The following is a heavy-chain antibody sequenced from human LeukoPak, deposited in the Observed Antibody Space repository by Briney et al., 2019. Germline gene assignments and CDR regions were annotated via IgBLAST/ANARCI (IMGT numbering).Heavy chain of an antibody. CDR2: INPSASST. D-gene: IGHD3-16*01. V-gene: IGHV1-46*03. J-gene: IGHJ4*02. CDR3: VRGAVLIDYDDAHYSDY. Sequence: GASVKVSCKASGYTFSNYYIHWVRQAPGQELEWMGIINPSASSTTYAQKFQGRVTMTRDTSTSTVYMELSSLRSEDTAVYYCVRGAVLIDYDDAHYSDYWGQGTLVTVSS. CDR1: GYTFSNYY.